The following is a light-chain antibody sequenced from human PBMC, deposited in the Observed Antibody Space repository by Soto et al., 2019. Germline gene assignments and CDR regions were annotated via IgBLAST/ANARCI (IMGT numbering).Light chain of an antibody. Sequence: DIQMTQSPSSLSASVGDRVTITCRASQGVSASLLWYQQRKGRAPRFLRYSASRLLSGVPSRFSGSGSGTNFTLTISRLQPEDFATYFCQQSYRTPHTFGPGTKLATK. V-gene: IGKV1-39*01. J-gene: IGKJ2*01. CDR1: QGVSAS. CDR2: SAS. CDR3: QQSYRTPHT.